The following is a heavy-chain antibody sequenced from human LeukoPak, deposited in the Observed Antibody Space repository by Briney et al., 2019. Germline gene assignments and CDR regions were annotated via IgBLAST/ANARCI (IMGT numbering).Heavy chain of an antibody. CDR1: GGSISSSSYY. CDR3: ARRGLRYFDWLLYGYYFDY. D-gene: IGHD3-9*01. J-gene: IGHJ4*02. Sequence: SETLSLTCTVSGGSISSSSYYWGWIRQPPGKGLEWIGSIYYSGNTYYNASLKSRVTISVDTSKNQFSLKLTSVTAADTAVYYCARRGLRYFDWLLYGYYFDYWGQGTLVTVSS. CDR2: IYYSGNT. V-gene: IGHV4-39*01.